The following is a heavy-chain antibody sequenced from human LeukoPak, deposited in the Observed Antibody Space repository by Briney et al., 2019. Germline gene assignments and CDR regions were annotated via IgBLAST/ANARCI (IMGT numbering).Heavy chain of an antibody. V-gene: IGHV3-23*01. Sequence: GGSLRLSCAASGFTFSSYAMSWVRQAPGKGLEWVSAISGSGGSTYYADSVKGRSTISRDTSKNTLYLQMNSLRAEDAAVYYCAKDHQDYSNPSGLLGLDVWGQGTTVTVSS. D-gene: IGHD4-4*01. CDR3: AKDHQDYSNPSGLLGLDV. CDR1: GFTFSSYA. J-gene: IGHJ6*02. CDR2: ISGSGGST.